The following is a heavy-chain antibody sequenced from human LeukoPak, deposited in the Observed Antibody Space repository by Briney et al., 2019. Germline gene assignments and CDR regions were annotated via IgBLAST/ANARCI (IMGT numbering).Heavy chain of an antibody. V-gene: IGHV3-53*01. Sequence: GGSLRLSCKVSGLTVSRTYMTWVRQASGKALEWLSVIYSGGDTNYADSVKGRFTISRDDSKNTLYLQLDSLRVEDTAVYFCGRGGRWELTDYWGQGTLVTVSS. D-gene: IGHD1-26*01. CDR1: GLTVSRTY. CDR3: GRGGRWELTDY. J-gene: IGHJ4*02. CDR2: IYSGGDT.